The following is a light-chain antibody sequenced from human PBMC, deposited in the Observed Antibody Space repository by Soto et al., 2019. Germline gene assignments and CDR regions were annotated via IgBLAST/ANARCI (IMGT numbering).Light chain of an antibody. Sequence: IVLTQAPGTLALSPGERATLSCSASQSVSSSYLAWYHQKPGQAPRLLIYGAASRATGIPARFSGSGSGTDFSLTISRLEPEDFAVYYCQKYGSSPRTCGQGTKVDIK. CDR3: QKYGSSPRT. V-gene: IGKV3-20*01. CDR2: GAA. CDR1: QSVSSSY. J-gene: IGKJ1*01.